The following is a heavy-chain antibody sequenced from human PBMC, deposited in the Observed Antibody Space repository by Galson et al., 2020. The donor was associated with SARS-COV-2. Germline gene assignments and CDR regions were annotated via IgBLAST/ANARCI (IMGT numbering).Heavy chain of an antibody. Sequence: SETLSLTCAVSGGSISSGGYSWSWIRQPPGKVLEWIGYIYHSGSTYYNPSLKSRVTISVDRSKNQFSLKLSSVTAADTAVYYCARGGVAPPVDVWGQGTTFTVSS. D-gene: IGHD6-25*01. J-gene: IGHJ6*02. CDR3: ARGGVAPPVDV. CDR1: GGSISSGGYS. CDR2: IYHSGST. V-gene: IGHV4-30-2*01.